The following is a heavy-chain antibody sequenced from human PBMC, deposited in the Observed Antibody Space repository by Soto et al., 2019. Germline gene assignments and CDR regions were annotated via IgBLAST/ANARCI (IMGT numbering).Heavy chain of an antibody. Sequence: EVQLVESGGDLVEPGGSLRLSCVTSGFMFSSAWMSWVRQAPGKGLEWVGRIKSKTDGGARDYAAPVNGRFSISRDDSIRTLYLQMTSLRAIDTALYYCVEGWNDFWGQGTLVTVSS. CDR1: GFMFSSAW. CDR3: VEGWNDF. J-gene: IGHJ4*02. CDR2: IKSKTDGGAR. D-gene: IGHD1-1*01. V-gene: IGHV3-15*01.